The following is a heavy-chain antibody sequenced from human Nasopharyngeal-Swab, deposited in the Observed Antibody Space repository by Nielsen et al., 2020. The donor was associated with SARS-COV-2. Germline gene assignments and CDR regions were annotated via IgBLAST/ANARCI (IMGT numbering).Heavy chain of an antibody. J-gene: IGHJ4*02. Sequence: WIRQPPGKGLEWVSVIYSGGSTYYADSVKGRFTISRDNSKNTLYLQMNSLRAEDTAAYYCAKNTTMGAFDYWGQGTLVTVSS. CDR2: IYSGGST. CDR3: AKNTTMGAFDY. D-gene: IGHD5-18*01. V-gene: IGHV3-53*01.